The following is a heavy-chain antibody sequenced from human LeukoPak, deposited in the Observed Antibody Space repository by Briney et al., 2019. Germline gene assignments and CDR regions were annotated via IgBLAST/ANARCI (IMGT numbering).Heavy chain of an antibody. J-gene: IGHJ6*02. CDR2: INPNSGGT. CDR1: GYTFTGYY. Sequence: ASVKVSCKASGYTFTGYYMHWVRQAPGQGLEWMGWINPNSGGTNYAQKVQGRVTMTRDTSISTAYMELSRLRSDDTAVYYCARVCSSTSCPRPMDVWGQGTTVTVSS. CDR3: ARVCSSTSCPRPMDV. V-gene: IGHV1-2*02. D-gene: IGHD2-2*01.